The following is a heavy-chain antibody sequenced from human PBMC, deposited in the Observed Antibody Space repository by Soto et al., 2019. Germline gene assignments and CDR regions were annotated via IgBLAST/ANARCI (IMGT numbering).Heavy chain of an antibody. V-gene: IGHV3-30*18. CDR2: ISYDGSNK. CDR1: GFTFSSYG. Sequence: GGSLRLSCAASGFTFSSYGMHWVRQAPGKGLEWVAVISYDGSNKYYADSVKGRFTISRDNSKNTLYLQMNSLRAEDTAVYYCAKDPEQWLVHGNYFDDWGQGT. CDR3: AKDPEQWLVHGNYFDD. J-gene: IGHJ4*02. D-gene: IGHD6-19*01.